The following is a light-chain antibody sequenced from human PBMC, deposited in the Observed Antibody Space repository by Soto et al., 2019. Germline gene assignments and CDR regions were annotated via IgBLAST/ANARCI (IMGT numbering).Light chain of an antibody. CDR2: GAS. J-gene: IGKJ1*01. CDR1: QSVSSN. V-gene: IGKV3-15*01. Sequence: EIVMTQAPATLSVSPGERATLSCRPSQSVSSNLAWYQQKPGQAPRLLIYGASTRSTGIPARFRGSVSGTEFPLTISSLQSENFAVYSCQQYNNWPPWTFGHGTKVEIK. CDR3: QQYNNWPPWT.